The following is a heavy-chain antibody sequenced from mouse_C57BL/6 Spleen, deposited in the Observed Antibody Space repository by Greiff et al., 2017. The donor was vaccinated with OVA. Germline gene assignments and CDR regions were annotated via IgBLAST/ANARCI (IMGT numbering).Heavy chain of an antibody. J-gene: IGHJ4*01. Sequence: EVQRVESGPELVKPGASVKMSCKASGYTFTDYNMHWVKQSHGKSLEWIGYINPNNGGTSYNQKFKGKATLTVNKSSSTAYMELRSLTSEDSAVYYCARHHDYPYYYAMDYWGQGTSVTVSS. V-gene: IGHV1-22*01. CDR3: ARHHDYPYYYAMDY. CDR1: GYTFTDYN. D-gene: IGHD2-4*01. CDR2: INPNNGGT.